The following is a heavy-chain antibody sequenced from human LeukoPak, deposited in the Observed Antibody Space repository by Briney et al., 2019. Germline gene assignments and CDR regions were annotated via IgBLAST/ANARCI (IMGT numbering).Heavy chain of an antibody. V-gene: IGHV4-39*01. J-gene: IGHJ6*02. CDR2: IYYSGST. CDR3: ARGRRYCSGGSCYSGMDV. Sequence: SETLSLTCSVSGGSISSSSYYWGWIRQPPGKGLKWIGSIYYSGSTYYNPSLQSRVTIPVDTSKNQFSLKLSSVTAADTAVYYCARGRRYCSGGSCYSGMDVWGQGTTVTVSS. D-gene: IGHD2-15*01. CDR1: GGSISSSSYY.